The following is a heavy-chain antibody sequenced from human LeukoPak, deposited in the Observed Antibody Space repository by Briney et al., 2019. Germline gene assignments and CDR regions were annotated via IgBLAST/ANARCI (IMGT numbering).Heavy chain of an antibody. CDR2: IYYSGST. CDR3: ACSAQYSYYYYMDV. V-gene: IGHV4-59*08. D-gene: IGHD2/OR15-2a*01. Sequence: SETLSLTCTVSGGSISSYYWSWIRQPPGKGLEYIGYIYYSGSTNYNPSLKSRVTISVDTSKNQFSLKVNSVTAADTAEYYCACSAQYSYYYYMDVWGKGTTVTVSS. J-gene: IGHJ6*03. CDR1: GGSISSYY.